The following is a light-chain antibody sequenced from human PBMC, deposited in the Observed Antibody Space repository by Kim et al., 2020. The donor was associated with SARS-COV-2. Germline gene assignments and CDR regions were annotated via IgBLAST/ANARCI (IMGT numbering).Light chain of an antibody. CDR2: DTS. CDR3: LLSYSDARV. V-gene: IGLV7-46*01. CDR1: TGAVTSVRY. J-gene: IGLJ1*01. Sequence: PEGTATLTGGSGTGAVTSVRYPYWFQQQPGQGPRTLIYDTSKKQSWTPARFSGSLLGGKAALTLSDAQPEDEAEYYCLLSYSDARVFGTGTKVTVL.